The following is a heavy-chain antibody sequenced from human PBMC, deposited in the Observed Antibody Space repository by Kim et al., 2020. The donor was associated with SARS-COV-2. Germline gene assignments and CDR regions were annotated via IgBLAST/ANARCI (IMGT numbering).Heavy chain of an antibody. V-gene: IGHV3-73*01. J-gene: IGHJ6*02. CDR2: IRSKANSYAT. CDR3: TRWRGSYPPYYYYYGMDV. D-gene: IGHD1-26*01. Sequence: GGSLRLSCAASGFTFSGSAMHWVRQASGKGLEWVGRIRSKANSYATAYAASVKGRFTISRDDSKNTAYLQMNSLKTEDTAVYYCTRWRGSYPPYYYYYGMDVWGQGTTVTVSS. CDR1: GFTFSGSA.